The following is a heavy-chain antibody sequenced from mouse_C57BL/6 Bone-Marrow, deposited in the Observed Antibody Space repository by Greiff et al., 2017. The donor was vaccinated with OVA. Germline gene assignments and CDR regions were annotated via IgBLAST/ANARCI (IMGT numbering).Heavy chain of an antibody. CDR2: INPNYGTT. D-gene: IGHD2-2*01. V-gene: IGHV1-39*01. J-gene: IGHJ1*03. CDR1: GYSFTDYN. CDR3: GPGYYWYFDV. Sequence: EVKLQESGPELVKPGASVKISCKASGYSFTDYNMNWVKQSNGKTLEWIGVINPNYGTTSYNQKFKGKATLTVDQSSSTAYMQLNSLTSEDSAVYYCGPGYYWYFDVWGTGTTVTVSS.